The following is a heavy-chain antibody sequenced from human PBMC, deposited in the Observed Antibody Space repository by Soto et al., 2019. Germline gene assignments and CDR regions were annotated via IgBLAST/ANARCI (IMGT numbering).Heavy chain of an antibody. CDR1: GFTFRSYW. J-gene: IGHJ4*02. CDR2: IKLDGSEK. Sequence: PGGSLRLSCAASGFTFRSYWMTWVRQAPGKGLEWVATIKLDGSEKYYVDSVKGRFTISRDNAKNSLYLQMNSLRGEDTAVYYCASGGRPDYWGQGTLVTVS. V-gene: IGHV3-7*01. CDR3: ASGGRPDY. D-gene: IGHD3-16*01.